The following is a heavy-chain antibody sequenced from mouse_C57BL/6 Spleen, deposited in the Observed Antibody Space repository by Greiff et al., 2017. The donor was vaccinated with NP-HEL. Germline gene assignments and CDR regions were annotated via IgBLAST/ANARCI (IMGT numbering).Heavy chain of an antibody. V-gene: IGHV1-80*01. Sequence: QVHVKQSGAELVKPGASVKISCKASGYAFSSYWMNWVKQRPGKGLEWIGQIYPGDGDTNYNGKFKGKATLTADKSSSTAYMQLSSLTSEDSAVYFCARRETAQATAWFAYWGQGTLVTVSA. CDR1: GYAFSSYW. J-gene: IGHJ3*01. D-gene: IGHD3-2*02. CDR3: ARRETAQATAWFAY. CDR2: IYPGDGDT.